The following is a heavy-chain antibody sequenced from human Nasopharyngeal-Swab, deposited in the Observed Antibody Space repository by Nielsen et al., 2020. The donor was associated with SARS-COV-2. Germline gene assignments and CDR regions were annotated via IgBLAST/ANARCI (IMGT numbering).Heavy chain of an antibody. V-gene: IGHV3-23*01. Sequence: GGSLRLPCAASGFTFSSYAMSWVRQAPGKGLEWVSVISGSGSGTYYADSVKGRFTISRDKSQNTLYLQMSSLRADDTAVYYCAKGGRSITIFGVAGSFDNWGQGTLVTVSS. CDR1: GFTFSSYA. J-gene: IGHJ4*02. D-gene: IGHD3-3*01. CDR3: AKGGRSITIFGVAGSFDN. CDR2: ISGSGSGT.